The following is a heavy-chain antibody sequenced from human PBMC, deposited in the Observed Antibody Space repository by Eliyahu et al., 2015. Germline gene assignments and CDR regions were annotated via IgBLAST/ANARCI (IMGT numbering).Heavy chain of an antibody. J-gene: IGHJ3*01. CDR2: ILHSGST. Sequence: TLSLTCSVYGGSFSGYHWTWIRQPPGKGLEWIGEILHSGSTNYNPSLKSRVTISIDTSTKQFSLQLRSVTAADTAVYFCARLPNDAFDFWGQGTMVTVSS. CDR3: ARLPNDAFDF. CDR1: GGSFSGYH. V-gene: IGHV4-34*12.